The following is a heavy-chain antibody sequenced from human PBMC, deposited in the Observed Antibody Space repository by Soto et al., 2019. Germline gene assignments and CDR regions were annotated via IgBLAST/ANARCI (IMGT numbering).Heavy chain of an antibody. CDR3: AREDSAAAAGTHLSYYCYGMDV. CDR2: TYYRSKWYN. J-gene: IGHJ6*02. Sequence: PSQTLSLTCAISGDSVSSNSAAWNWIRQSPSRGLEWLGRTYYRSKWYNDYAVSVKSRITINPDTSKNQFSLQLNSVTPEDTAVYYCAREDSAAAAGTHLSYYCYGMDVWGQGTTVTVSS. CDR1: GDSVSSNSAA. D-gene: IGHD6-13*01. V-gene: IGHV6-1*01.